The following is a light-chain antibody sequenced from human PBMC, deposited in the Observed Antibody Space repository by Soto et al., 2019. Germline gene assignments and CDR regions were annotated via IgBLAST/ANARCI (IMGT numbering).Light chain of an antibody. V-gene: IGKV4-1*01. CDR3: QQYHSDPIT. Sequence: DIVLTQSPDSLAVSLGERATINCKSSQNLLYRSVNQNYLAWFQQKPGQPPKLIMYWASTRKSGVPDRFSGGGSGTDFTLTISSLQAEDVAVYYCQQYHSDPITFGQGTRLEIK. CDR1: QNLLYRSVNQNY. CDR2: WAS. J-gene: IGKJ5*01.